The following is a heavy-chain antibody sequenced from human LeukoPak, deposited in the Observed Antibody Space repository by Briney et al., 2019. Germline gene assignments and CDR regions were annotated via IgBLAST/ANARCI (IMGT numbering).Heavy chain of an antibody. CDR1: GFTFSSYA. J-gene: IGHJ4*02. D-gene: IGHD3-9*01. Sequence: GGSLRLSCAASGFTFSSYAMSWVRQAPGKGLEWVSAISGSGGSTYYADSVKGRFTISRDNSKNTLYLQMNSLRAEDTAVYYCATGALLRYFDWHKRRLDYWGQGTLVTVSS. CDR2: ISGSGGST. CDR3: ATGALLRYFDWHKRRLDY. V-gene: IGHV3-23*01.